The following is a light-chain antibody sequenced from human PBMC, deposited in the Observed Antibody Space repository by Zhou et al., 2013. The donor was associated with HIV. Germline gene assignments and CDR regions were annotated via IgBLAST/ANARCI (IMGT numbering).Light chain of an antibody. CDR3: TSYTSSNTYV. CDR2: GNI. CDR1: SSNIGAGYD. Sequence: QSVLTQPPSVSGAPGQSVIISCTGSSSNIGAGYDVHWYQQLPGTAPKLLIYGNINRPSGVSNRFSGSKSDNTASLTISGLQTEDEADYFCTSYTSSNTYVFGTGTKVTVL. V-gene: IGLV1-40*01. J-gene: IGLJ1*01.